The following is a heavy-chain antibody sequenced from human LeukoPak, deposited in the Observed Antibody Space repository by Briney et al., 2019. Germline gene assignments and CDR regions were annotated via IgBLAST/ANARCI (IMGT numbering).Heavy chain of an antibody. J-gene: IGHJ3*02. D-gene: IGHD4-17*01. CDR3: ASRYYGDYGGAAFDI. V-gene: IGHV3-33*01. CDR2: IWYDGSNK. Sequence: GGSLRLSCAASGFTFSSYGMHWVRQAPGKGLEWVAVIWYDGSNKYYADSVKGRFTISRDNSKNTLYLQMNSLRAEDTAVYYCASRYYGDYGGAAFDIWGQGTMVTVSS. CDR1: GFTFSSYG.